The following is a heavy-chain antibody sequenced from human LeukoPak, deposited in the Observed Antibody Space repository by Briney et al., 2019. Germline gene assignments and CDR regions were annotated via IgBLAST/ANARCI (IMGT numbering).Heavy chain of an antibody. Sequence: GRSLRLSCAASGFTFDDYAMPWVRQAPGKGLEWVSGISWNSGSIGYADSVKGRFTISRDNAKNSLYLQMNSLRAEDTALYYCAKDIRHYDFWSGSYYHYGMDVWGQGTTVTVSS. CDR2: ISWNSGSI. V-gene: IGHV3-9*01. D-gene: IGHD3-3*01. CDR1: GFTFDDYA. J-gene: IGHJ6*02. CDR3: AKDIRHYDFWSGSYYHYGMDV.